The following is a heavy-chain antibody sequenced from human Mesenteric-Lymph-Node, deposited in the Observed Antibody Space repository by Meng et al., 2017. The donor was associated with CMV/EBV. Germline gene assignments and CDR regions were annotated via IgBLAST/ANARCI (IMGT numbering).Heavy chain of an antibody. D-gene: IGHD3-3*01. Sequence: ETLSLTCAASGFTFDDYAMHWVRQAPGKGLEWVSLISWDGGSTYYADSVKGRFTISRDNSKNSLYLQMNSLRAEDTALYYCAKDNYDFWSGLFGYWGQGTLVTVSS. CDR3: AKDNYDFWSGLFGY. CDR1: GFTFDDYA. CDR2: ISWDGGST. J-gene: IGHJ4*02. V-gene: IGHV3-43D*03.